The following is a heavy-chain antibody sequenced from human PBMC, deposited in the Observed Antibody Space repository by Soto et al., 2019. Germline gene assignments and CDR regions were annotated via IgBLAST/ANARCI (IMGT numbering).Heavy chain of an antibody. CDR2: INAGNGNT. V-gene: IGHV1-3*01. CDR3: AMVDVYVTPSPQYV. CDR1: GYTFTSYS. J-gene: IGHJ6*02. Sequence: ASVKVSCKASGYTFTSYSMHWVRQAPGQRLEWMGWINAGNGNTKYSQKFQGRVTITRDTSASTAYMELSSLRSKDTAMYYCAMVDVYVTPSPQYVWGQGTTVTVSS. D-gene: IGHD3-16*01.